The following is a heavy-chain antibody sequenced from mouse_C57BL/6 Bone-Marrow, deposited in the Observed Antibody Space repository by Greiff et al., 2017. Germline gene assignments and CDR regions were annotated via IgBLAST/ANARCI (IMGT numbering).Heavy chain of an antibody. V-gene: IGHV1-64*01. D-gene: IGHD2-1*01. CDR3: SSNYGFAY. Sequence: QVHVKQPGAELVKPGASVKLSCKASGYTFTSYWMHWVKQRPGQGLEWIGMIHPNSGSTNYNEKFKSKATLTVDKSSSTAYMQLSSLTSEDSAVYYCSSNYGFAYWGQGTLVTVSA. CDR1: GYTFTSYW. CDR2: IHPNSGST. J-gene: IGHJ3*01.